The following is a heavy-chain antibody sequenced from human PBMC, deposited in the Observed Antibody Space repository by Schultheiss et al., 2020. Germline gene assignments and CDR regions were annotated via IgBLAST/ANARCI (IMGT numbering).Heavy chain of an antibody. Sequence: SQPLSLTCTVSGGSISSGGYYWSWIRQHPGKGLEWIGYIYYSGSTYYNPSLKSRVTISVDTSKNQFSLKLSSVTAADTAVYYCARGRAAASAWDNVLDIWGQGPRVNGSS. V-gene: IGHV4-31*03. CDR2: IYYSGST. J-gene: IGHJ3*02. CDR1: GGSISSGGYY. D-gene: IGHD6-13*01. CDR3: ARGRAAASAWDNVLDI.